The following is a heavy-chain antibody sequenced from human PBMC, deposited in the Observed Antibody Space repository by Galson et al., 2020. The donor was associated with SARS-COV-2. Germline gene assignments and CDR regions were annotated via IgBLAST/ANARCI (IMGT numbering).Heavy chain of an antibody. CDR3: VYLGGSSGYYYFSYDMDP. CDR2: IKPDGSEK. J-gene: IGHJ6*02. V-gene: IGHV3-7*01. CDR1: GFTFSTYW. D-gene: IGHD3-22*01. Sequence: GGSLRLSCAASGFTFSTYWMSWVRQAPGKGLEWVANIKPDGSEKYYVDSVKGRFSISRDNAKKSLYMQMNSLRAEDTAVYFCVYLGGSSGYYYFSYDMDPWGQGTTVTVSS.